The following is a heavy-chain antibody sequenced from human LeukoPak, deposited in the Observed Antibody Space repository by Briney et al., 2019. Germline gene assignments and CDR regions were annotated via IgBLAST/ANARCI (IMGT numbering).Heavy chain of an antibody. J-gene: IGHJ4*02. D-gene: IGHD5-18*01. CDR2: IYYSGST. CDR1: GGSISSSSYY. CDR3: ARDPFSVDTAMAAAFDY. V-gene: IGHV4-39*07. Sequence: SETLSLTCTVSGGSISSSSYYWGWIRQPPGKGLEWIGSIYYSGSTYYNPSLKSRVTISVDTSKNQFSLKLSSVTAADAAVYYCARDPFSVDTAMAAAFDYWGQGTLVTVSS.